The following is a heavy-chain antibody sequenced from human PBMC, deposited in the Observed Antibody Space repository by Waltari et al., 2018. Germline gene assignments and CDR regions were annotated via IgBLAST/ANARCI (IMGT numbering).Heavy chain of an antibody. Sequence: EVQLVESEGGLVQPGVSLRLSCSASGFTFSSYWMCWVRQAPGMGLEWVANIKQDGSEKYYVDSVKGRFTISRDNAKNSLYLQMNSLRAEDTAVYYCAKYVGAWGWFDPWGQGTLVTVSS. J-gene: IGHJ5*02. D-gene: IGHD1-26*01. CDR3: AKYVGAWGWFDP. CDR1: GFTFSSYW. CDR2: IKQDGSEK. V-gene: IGHV3-7*01.